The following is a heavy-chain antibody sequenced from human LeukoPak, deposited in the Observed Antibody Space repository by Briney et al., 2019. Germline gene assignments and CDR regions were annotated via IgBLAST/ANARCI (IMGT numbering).Heavy chain of an antibody. J-gene: IGHJ4*02. CDR2: INHSGST. V-gene: IGHV4-34*01. D-gene: IGHD5-24*01. Sequence: PSETLSLTCAVYGGSFSGYYWSWIRQPPGKGLEWIGEINHSGSTNYNPSLKSRVTISVDTSKNQFSLRLSSVTAADTAVYYCARGESRDGYNYDYWGQGTLVTVSS. CDR1: GGSFSGYY. CDR3: ARGESRDGYNYDY.